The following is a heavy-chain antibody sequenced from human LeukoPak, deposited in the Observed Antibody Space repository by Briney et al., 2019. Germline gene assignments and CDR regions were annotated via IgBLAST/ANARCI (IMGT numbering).Heavy chain of an antibody. Sequence: PGGSLRLSCAASGFTFDDYGMSWVRQAPGKGLEWVSGINWNGGSIGYADSVKGRFTISRDNAKNSLYLQMNSLRAEDTALYYCAGGVERDIVVVVATTRDYYYYYMDVWGKGTTVTVSS. V-gene: IGHV3-20*04. CDR2: INWNGGSI. CDR1: GFTFDDYG. J-gene: IGHJ6*03. D-gene: IGHD2-15*01. CDR3: AGGVERDIVVVVATTRDYYYYYMDV.